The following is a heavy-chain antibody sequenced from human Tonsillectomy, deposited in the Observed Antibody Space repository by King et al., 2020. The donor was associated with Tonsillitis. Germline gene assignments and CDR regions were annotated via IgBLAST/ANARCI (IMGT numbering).Heavy chain of an antibody. CDR2: IYWNDDK. CDR1: GFSLSTGGVG. V-gene: IGHV2-5*01. CDR3: AHRRNYYFWINAFDI. J-gene: IGHJ3*02. D-gene: IGHD3-3*01. Sequence: TLKESGPTLVKPTQTLTLTCTFSGFSLSTGGVGVGWIRQPPGKALEWLALIYWNDDKTYSPSLKSRLTITKDTSKTQVVLTMTNMDPVDTATYYCAHRRNYYFWINAFDIWGQGTMVTVSS.